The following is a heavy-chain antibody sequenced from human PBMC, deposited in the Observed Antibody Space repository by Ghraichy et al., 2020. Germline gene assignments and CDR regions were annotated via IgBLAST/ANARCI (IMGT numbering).Heavy chain of an antibody. CDR1: GFTFNNFA. J-gene: IGHJ4*02. Sequence: GGSLRLSCAASGFTFNNFAMSWVRQVPGKGLECVATINTNGGRSFYADSVKGRVTISRDNSENTLYLQLRSLSAEDTAIYYCAKSLDPAAIPRFFYFWGQGTLVTVSS. V-gene: IGHV3-23*01. CDR2: INTNGGRS. CDR3: AKSLDPAAIPRFFYF. D-gene: IGHD2-2*01.